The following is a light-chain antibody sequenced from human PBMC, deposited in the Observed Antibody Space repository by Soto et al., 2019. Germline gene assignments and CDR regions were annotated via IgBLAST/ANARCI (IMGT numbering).Light chain of an antibody. V-gene: IGKV3-15*01. J-gene: IGKJ4*01. CDR2: GAF. Sequence: EIVMTQSPVTLSVSPGGSATLSCRARQSVTLDLAWYQQRPGQAPRLLIYGAFKRATGVPARFSGSGSGTEFTLTISGLESEDFAVYYCQQYTNLETFGGGTRVEIK. CDR3: QQYTNLET. CDR1: QSVTLD.